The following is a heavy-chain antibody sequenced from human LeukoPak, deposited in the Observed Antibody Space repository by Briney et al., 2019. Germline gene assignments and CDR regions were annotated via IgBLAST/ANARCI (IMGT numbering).Heavy chain of an antibody. D-gene: IGHD2-2*01. J-gene: IGHJ4*02. CDR1: GGSISSYY. CDR3: ARGSQGYCSSTSCSFDY. V-gene: IGHV4-59*12. CDR2: IYYSGST. Sequence: PSETLSLTCTVSGGSISSYYWSWIRQPPGKGLEWIGYIYYSGSTNYNPSLKSRVTISVDTSKNQFSLKLSSVTAADTAVYYCARGSQGYCSSTSCSFDYWGQGTLVTVSS.